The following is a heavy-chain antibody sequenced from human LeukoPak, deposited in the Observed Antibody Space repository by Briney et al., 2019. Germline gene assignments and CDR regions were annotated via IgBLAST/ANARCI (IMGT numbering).Heavy chain of an antibody. CDR1: GFTFSNSA. CDR3: AAELYSGTYGRCCSFAF. CDR2: IIVGSGRT. D-gene: IGHD1-26*01. Sequence: GASVKVSCKSSGFTFSNSAIQWVRQARGQRLEWMGWIIVGSGRTHYAQNLQERLTITRDMSTNTAYMELSSLRSEDTDVYYCAAELYSGTYGRCCSFAFWGQGTPVTVSS. V-gene: IGHV1-58*02. J-gene: IGHJ4*02.